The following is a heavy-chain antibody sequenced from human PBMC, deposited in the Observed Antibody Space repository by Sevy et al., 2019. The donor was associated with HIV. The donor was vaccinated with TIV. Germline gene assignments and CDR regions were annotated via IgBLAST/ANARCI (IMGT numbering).Heavy chain of an antibody. J-gene: IGHJ4*02. CDR2: VSDSADDT. CDR3: AKSRGGTTVAAQNY. D-gene: IGHD4-4*01. Sequence: GGFLRLSCAASGFNFTNYAMNWVRQAPGKGLEWVSGVSDSADDTHYADSVKGRFTISRDNSKNMLYLQMNTLRAEDTALYYCAKSRGGTTVAAQNYWGQGTLVTVSS. V-gene: IGHV3-23*01. CDR1: GFNFTNYA.